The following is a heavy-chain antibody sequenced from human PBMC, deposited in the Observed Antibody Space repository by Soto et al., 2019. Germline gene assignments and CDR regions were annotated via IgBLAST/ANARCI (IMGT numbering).Heavy chain of an antibody. J-gene: IGHJ4*02. Sequence: EVQLVESGEGLVQPGGSLRLSCAASGFTFSRYEMNWVRQAPGKGLEWDSYISRSGSTIYYADSVKGRFTISRDNAKNSLYLQMNSLRAEDTAVYYCVSPSNSYRPFNFDYWGQGTLVTVSS. CDR3: VSPSNSYRPFNFDY. CDR2: ISRSGSTI. D-gene: IGHD5-18*01. CDR1: GFTFSRYE. V-gene: IGHV3-48*03.